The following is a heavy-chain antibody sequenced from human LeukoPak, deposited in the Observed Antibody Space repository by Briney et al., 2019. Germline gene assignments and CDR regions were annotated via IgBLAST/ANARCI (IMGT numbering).Heavy chain of an antibody. D-gene: IGHD2-15*01. CDR2: IIPIFGTA. CDR3: ARDGCSCTGTRSGGSCFDLY. Sequence: ASVKVSCKASGGTFSSYAISWVRQAPGQGLEWMGRIIPIFGTANYAQKFQGRVTITTDESTSTAYMELSSLRSEDTAVYYCARDGCSCTGTRSGGSCFDLYWSQGTLVTVSS. J-gene: IGHJ4*02. CDR1: GGTFSSYA. V-gene: IGHV1-69*05.